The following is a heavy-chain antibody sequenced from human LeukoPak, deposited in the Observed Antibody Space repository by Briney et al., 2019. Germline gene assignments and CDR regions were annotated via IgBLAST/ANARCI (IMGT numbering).Heavy chain of an antibody. D-gene: IGHD6-19*01. J-gene: IGHJ4*02. CDR2: IYYSGST. CDR3: ARESKAVAGNFDY. CDR1: GGSISGYY. V-gene: IGHV4-59*01. Sequence: KPSETLSLXCTVSGGSISGYYWSWIRQPPGKGLEWIGYIYYSGSTNYNTPLKSRVTISVDTSKNQFSLKLSSVTAADTAVYYCARESKAVAGNFDYWGQGTLVTVSS.